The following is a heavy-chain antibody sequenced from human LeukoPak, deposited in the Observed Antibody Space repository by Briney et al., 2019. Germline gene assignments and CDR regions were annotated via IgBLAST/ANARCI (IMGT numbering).Heavy chain of an antibody. CDR3: ARLNRLEYSGDSYYYYYYYMDV. D-gene: IGHD6-6*01. V-gene: IGHV4-59*01. CDR1: GGSISSYY. J-gene: IGHJ6*03. CDR2: IYYSGST. Sequence: KASETLSLTCTVSGGSISSYYWSWIRQPPGKGLEWIGYIYYSGSTNYNPSLKSRVTISVDTSKNQFSLKLSSVTAADTAVYYCARLNRLEYSGDSYYYYYYYMDVWGKGTTVTVSS.